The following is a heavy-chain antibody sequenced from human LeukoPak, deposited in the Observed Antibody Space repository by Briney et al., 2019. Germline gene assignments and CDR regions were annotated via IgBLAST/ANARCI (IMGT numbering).Heavy chain of an antibody. Sequence: SETLSLTCAVYGGSFSGYYWSWIRQPPGKGLEWIGEINHSGSTNYNPSLKSRVTISVDTSKNQFSLQLSSVTAADTAVYYCARGAAAGTSARTYYFDYWGQGTLVTVSS. CDR3: ARGAAAGTSARTYYFDY. CDR2: INHSGST. V-gene: IGHV4-34*01. D-gene: IGHD6-13*01. J-gene: IGHJ4*02. CDR1: GGSFSGYY.